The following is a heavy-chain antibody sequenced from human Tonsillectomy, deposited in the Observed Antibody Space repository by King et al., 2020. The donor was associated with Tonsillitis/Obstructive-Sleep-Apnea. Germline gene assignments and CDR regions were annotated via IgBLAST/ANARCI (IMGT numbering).Heavy chain of an antibody. CDR1: GLNVMANY. CDR3: ASGETWLST. CDR2: IYARGST. V-gene: IGHV3-53*01. Sequence: VQLVESGGGLIQPGGSLRLSCAASGLNVMANYMTWVRQAPGKGLEWVSVIYARGSTNYADSVTGRFTISRDSSKNTVDLQMKSLRDEDTAVYFCASGETWLSTWGQGTLVTVSS. D-gene: IGHD5-24*01. J-gene: IGHJ5*02.